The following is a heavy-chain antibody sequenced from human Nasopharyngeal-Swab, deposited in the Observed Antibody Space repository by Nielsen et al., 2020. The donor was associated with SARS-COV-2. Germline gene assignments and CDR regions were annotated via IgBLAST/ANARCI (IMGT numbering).Heavy chain of an antibody. V-gene: IGHV1-58*01. CDR3: VAFDYYGSGDDY. D-gene: IGHD3-10*01. CDR1: GFTFTSSA. Sequence: SVKVSCKASGFTFTSSAVQWVRQARGQRLEWIGWIVVGSGNTNYAQKFQERVTITRDMSTSTAYMELSSLRSEDTAVYYCVAFDYYGSGDDYWGQGTLVTVSS. J-gene: IGHJ4*02. CDR2: IVVGSGNT.